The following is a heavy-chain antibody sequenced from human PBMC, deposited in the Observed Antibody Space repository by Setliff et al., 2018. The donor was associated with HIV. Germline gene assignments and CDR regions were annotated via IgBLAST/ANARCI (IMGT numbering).Heavy chain of an antibody. CDR1: GDSISSGSYY. CDR2: VYSSGST. D-gene: IGHD3-3*01. CDR3: ARDNPHFGVASSYYYGMDV. J-gene: IGHJ6*02. Sequence: SETLSLTCTVSGDSISSGSYYWSWIRQPAGKGLEWIGRVYSSGSTNYNPPLKSRLTISVDTSKRQFSLNLSSVTAADTAVYYCARDNPHFGVASSYYYGMDVWGQGTTVTVSS. V-gene: IGHV4-61*02.